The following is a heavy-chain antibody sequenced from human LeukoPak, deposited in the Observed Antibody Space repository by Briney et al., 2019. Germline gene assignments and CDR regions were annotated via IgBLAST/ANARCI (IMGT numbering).Heavy chain of an antibody. V-gene: IGHV4-30-2*02. Sequence: SQTLSLTCAVSGGSISSGGYSWSWIRQPPGKGLEWIGYIYHSGSTYYNPSLKSRDTISVDTSKNQFSLKLSSVTAADTAVYYCARLAGNDAFDIWGQGTMVTVSS. J-gene: IGHJ3*02. D-gene: IGHD6-19*01. CDR3: ARLAGNDAFDI. CDR2: IYHSGST. CDR1: GGSISSGGYS.